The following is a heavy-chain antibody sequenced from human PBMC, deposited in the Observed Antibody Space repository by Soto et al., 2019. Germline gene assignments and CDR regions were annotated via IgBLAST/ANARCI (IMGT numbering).Heavy chain of an antibody. CDR1: GLTFSTYA. V-gene: IGHV3-23*01. CDR2: ISGSGGTT. D-gene: IGHD1-7*01. J-gene: IGHJ5*02. CDR3: AKAPYNWNFVFFS. Sequence: EVQLLESGGCLVQPGGSLRLSCAASGLTFSTYAMGWVRQAPGTGLEWVSVISGSGGTTFYPDSVKGRFTISRDNSNNNLYLQMNSLRAEDTAVYYCAKAPYNWNFVFFSWGQGTLVTVSS.